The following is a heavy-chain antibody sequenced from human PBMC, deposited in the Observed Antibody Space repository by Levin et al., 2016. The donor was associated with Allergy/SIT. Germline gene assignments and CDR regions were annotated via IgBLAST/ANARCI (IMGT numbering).Heavy chain of an antibody. D-gene: IGHD2-15*01. Sequence: WIRQPPGKGLEWVAVISYDGSNKYYADSVRGRFTISRDNSKNTLYLQMNSLRAEDTAVYYCAKDYTVKHCSGGSCYSWSWFDPWGQGTLVTVSS. CDR3: AKDYTVKHCSGGSCYSWSWFDP. J-gene: IGHJ5*02. CDR2: ISYDGSNK. V-gene: IGHV3-30*18.